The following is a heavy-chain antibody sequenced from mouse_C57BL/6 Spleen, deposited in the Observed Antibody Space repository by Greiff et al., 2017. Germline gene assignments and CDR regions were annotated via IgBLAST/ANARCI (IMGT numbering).Heavy chain of an antibody. V-gene: IGHV1-66*01. D-gene: IGHD2-4*01. CDR3: ARSYYDYDGGDY. Sequence: LEESGPELVKPGASVKISCKASGYSFTSYYIHWVKQRPGQGLEWIGWIYPGSGNTKYNEKFKGKATLTADTSSSTAYMQLSSLTSEDSAVYYCARSYYDYDGGDYWGQGTTLTVSS. CDR2: IYPGSGNT. CDR1: GYSFTSYY. J-gene: IGHJ2*01.